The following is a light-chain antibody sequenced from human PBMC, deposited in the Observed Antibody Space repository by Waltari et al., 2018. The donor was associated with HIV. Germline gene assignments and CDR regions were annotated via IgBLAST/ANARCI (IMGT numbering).Light chain of an antibody. J-gene: IGLJ1*01. V-gene: IGLV3-21*01. CDR3: QVWENSRDQS. CDR1: DIGRNH. CDR2: DDR. Sequence: SYVLTQPPSVSVAPGETARITCGGSDIGRNHVHWYRQKSGQAPLLVIYDDRLRPSGIPARLSGSNSGNTATLTISRVEGADEADYYCQVWENSRDQSFGPGTRVTV.